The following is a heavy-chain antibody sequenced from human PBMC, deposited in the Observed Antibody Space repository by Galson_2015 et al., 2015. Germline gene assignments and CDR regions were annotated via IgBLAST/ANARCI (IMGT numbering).Heavy chain of an antibody. CDR2: ISSSSSTI. CDR1: GFTFSSYS. Sequence: SLRLSCAASGFTFSSYSMNWVRQAPGKGLEWVSYISSSSSTIYYADSVKGRFTISRDNAKNSLYLQMNSLRDEDTAVYYCARSLGCSGGSCYYYYYYYYMDVWGKGTTVTVSS. J-gene: IGHJ6*03. CDR3: ARSLGCSGGSCYYYYYYYYMDV. V-gene: IGHV3-48*02. D-gene: IGHD2-15*01.